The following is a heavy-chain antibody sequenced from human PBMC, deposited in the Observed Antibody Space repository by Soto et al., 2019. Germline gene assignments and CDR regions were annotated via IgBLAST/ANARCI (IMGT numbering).Heavy chain of an antibody. CDR1: GGSISSSHYY. D-gene: IGHD2-21*01. V-gene: IGHV4-39*01. J-gene: IGHJ6*02. Sequence: SETLSLTCTVSGGSISSSHYYWGWIRQPPGKGPEWIGYIYHSGSTYYNPSLKTRITISVDTSKNQFSLILRSVTAADTALYYCARQGEEYNYYGVDVWGQGTTVTAP. CDR2: IYHSGST. CDR3: ARQGEEYNYYGVDV.